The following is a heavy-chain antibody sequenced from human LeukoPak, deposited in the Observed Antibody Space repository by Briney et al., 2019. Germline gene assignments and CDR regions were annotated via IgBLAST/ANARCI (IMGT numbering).Heavy chain of an antibody. CDR2: IFPRDSDS. J-gene: IGHJ4*02. Sequence: GESLKISCKGSGYSFTNYWIGWGRPMAGKGLEGMGIIFPRDSDSRYSPSFQGQVTISADKSINSAYLQWSSLKASDTAMYYCASCVKVADSFDYWGQGALVTVSS. V-gene: IGHV5-51*01. CDR1: GYSFTNYW. D-gene: IGHD6-19*01. CDR3: ASCVKVADSFDY.